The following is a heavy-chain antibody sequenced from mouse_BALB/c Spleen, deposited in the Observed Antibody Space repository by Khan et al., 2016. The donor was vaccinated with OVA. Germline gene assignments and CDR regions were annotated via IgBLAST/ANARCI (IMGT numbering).Heavy chain of an antibody. D-gene: IGHD6-1*01. CDR3: AASILLYYSMDY. Sequence: QIQLVQSGAELAKPGASVKMSCKASGYTFTSYWMHWVQQRPGQGLEWIGYINPSTGYTEYNQKFKDQATLTTDKSSSTAYMQLRSLTSENSAIYYCAASILLYYSMDYWGQGTSVTVSS. CDR2: INPSTGYT. J-gene: IGHJ4*01. V-gene: IGHV1-7*01. CDR1: GYTFTSYW.